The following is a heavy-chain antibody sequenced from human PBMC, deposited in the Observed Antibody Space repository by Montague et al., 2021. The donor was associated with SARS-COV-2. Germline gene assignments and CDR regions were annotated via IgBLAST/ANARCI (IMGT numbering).Heavy chain of an antibody. V-gene: IGHV4-39*01. Sequence: SETLSLTCTVSGGSISSSSHYRGWIRQPPGKGLEWIGSIYYSGSTYYNPSLKSRVTISVYTSKNQFSLKLSSVTAADTAVFYCARHSGDYTIFGVVIYYMDVWGKGTTVTVSS. CDR3: ARHSGDYTIFGVVIYYMDV. CDR1: GGSISSSSHY. CDR2: IYYSGST. J-gene: IGHJ6*03. D-gene: IGHD3-3*01.